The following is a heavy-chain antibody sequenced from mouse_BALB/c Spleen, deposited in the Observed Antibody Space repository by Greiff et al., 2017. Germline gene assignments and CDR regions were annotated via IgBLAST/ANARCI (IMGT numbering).Heavy chain of an antibody. D-gene: IGHD2-10*02. CDR3: ARNKYGNYAYYFDY. V-gene: IGHV2-2*02. CDR1: GFSLTSYG. Sequence: QVQLKESGPGLVQPSQSLSITCTVSGFSLTSYGVHWVRQSPGKGLEWLGVIWSGGSTDYNAAFISRLSISKDNSKSQVFFKMNSLQANDTAIYYCARNKYGNYAYYFDYWGQGTTLTVSS. J-gene: IGHJ2*01. CDR2: IWSGGST.